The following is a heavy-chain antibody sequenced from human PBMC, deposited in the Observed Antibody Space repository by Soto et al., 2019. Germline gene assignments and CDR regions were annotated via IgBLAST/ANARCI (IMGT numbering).Heavy chain of an antibody. J-gene: IGHJ6*02. CDR1: GATFSSYA. Sequence: GASVKVSCKASGATFSSYAISWVRQAPGQGLEWMGGIIPIFGTANYAQKFQGRVTITADESTSTAYMELSSLRSEDTAVYYCARAKYYYDSSGYYWGRLAADYYYYYGMDVWGQGTTVTVS. D-gene: IGHD3-22*01. CDR2: IIPIFGTA. V-gene: IGHV1-69*13. CDR3: ARAKYYYDSSGYYWGRLAADYYYYYGMDV.